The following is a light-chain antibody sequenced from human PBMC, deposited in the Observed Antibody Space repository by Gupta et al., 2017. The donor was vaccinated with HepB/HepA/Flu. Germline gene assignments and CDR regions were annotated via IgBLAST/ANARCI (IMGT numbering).Light chain of an antibody. J-gene: IGKJ4*01. CDR1: QSVSRN. CDR3: QQYNNWPPLT. CDR2: GAS. Sequence: EIVMTQSPATLSLSPGDRATLSCRASQSVSRNLAWYQQKPGQAPRLLIYGASTRATGITARFSGSGSGTEFTLTISSLQSEDFAVYYCQQYNNWPPLTFGGGTKVEIK. V-gene: IGKV3-15*01.